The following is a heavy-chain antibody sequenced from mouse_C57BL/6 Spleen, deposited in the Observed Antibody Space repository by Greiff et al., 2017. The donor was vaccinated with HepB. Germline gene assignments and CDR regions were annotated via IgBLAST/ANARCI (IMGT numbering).Heavy chain of an antibody. V-gene: IGHV5-17*01. CDR2: ISSGSSTI. Sequence: EVKLMESGGGLEKPGGSLKLSCAASGFTFSDYGMHWVRQAPEKGLEWVAYISSGSSTIYYADTVKGRFTISRDNAKNTLFLQMTSLRSEDTAMYYCATLKPYFDVWGTGTTVTVSS. CDR1: GFTFSDYG. J-gene: IGHJ1*03. CDR3: ATLKPYFDV. D-gene: IGHD1-3*01.